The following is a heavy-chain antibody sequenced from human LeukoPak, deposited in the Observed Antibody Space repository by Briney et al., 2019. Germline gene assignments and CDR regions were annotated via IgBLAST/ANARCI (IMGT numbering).Heavy chain of an antibody. D-gene: IGHD5-18*01. V-gene: IGHV3-21*01. CDR2: ISSSSSYI. CDR1: GFTFSSYS. Sequence: GGSLRLSCAASGFTFSSYSMNWVRQAPGKGLEWVSSISSSSSYIYYADSVKGRFTISRDNAKNSLYLQMNSLRAEDTAVYYCARDDGYSYGHKAIDYWGQGTLVTVSS. J-gene: IGHJ4*02. CDR3: ARDDGYSYGHKAIDY.